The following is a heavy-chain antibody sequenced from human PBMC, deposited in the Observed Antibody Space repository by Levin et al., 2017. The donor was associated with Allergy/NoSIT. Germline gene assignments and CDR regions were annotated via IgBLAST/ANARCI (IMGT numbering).Heavy chain of an antibody. Sequence: PSQTLSLTCAVYGESLSSSYWTWIRQSPGKGLEWIGEVSHSGSTNYNPSLKSRVTISVDTSKNQFSLKVRSVTAADTAVSYCARGSRTKGLCCRGGSCYGLDYWGQGTLVTVSS. J-gene: IGHJ4*02. CDR3: ARGSRTKGLCCRGGSCYGLDY. V-gene: IGHV4-34*01. CDR1: GESLSSSY. D-gene: IGHD2-15*01. CDR2: VSHSGST.